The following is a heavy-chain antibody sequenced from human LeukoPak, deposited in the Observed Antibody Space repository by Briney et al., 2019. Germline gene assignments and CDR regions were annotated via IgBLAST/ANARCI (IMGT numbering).Heavy chain of an antibody. D-gene: IGHD3-16*01. J-gene: IGHJ4*02. V-gene: IGHV3-23*01. CDR1: GFTFSNYG. CDR3: AKGEGGALGIPHPYYFDY. CDR2: ISGSGDNT. Sequence: PGGSLRLSCAASGFTFSNYGLIWVRQAPGKGLEWVSTISGSGDNTNYADSVKGRFTISRDNSKNTLYLQINSLTTEDTAVYYCAKGEGGALGIPHPYYFDYWGQGNVVTVSS.